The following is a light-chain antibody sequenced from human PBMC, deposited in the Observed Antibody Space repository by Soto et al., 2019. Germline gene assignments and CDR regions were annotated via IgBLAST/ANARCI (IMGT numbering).Light chain of an antibody. CDR2: WAS. J-gene: IGKJ1*01. V-gene: IGKV4-1*01. Sequence: DCVMTQSPDSLAVSLGERATINCKSSQSVLYTSNNKNYLAWYQQKEGQPPKLLIYWASYRESGVPHRFIATGSGTDFTLTISSLQVEDVATYYCQQYLHSPRTFGQGTKVDIK. CDR1: QSVLYTSNNKNY. CDR3: QQYLHSPRT.